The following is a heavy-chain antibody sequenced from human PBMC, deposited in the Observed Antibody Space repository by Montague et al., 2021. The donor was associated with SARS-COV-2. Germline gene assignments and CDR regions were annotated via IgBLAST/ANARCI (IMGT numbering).Heavy chain of an antibody. D-gene: IGHD5-24*01. J-gene: IGHJ4*02. V-gene: IGHV3-23*03. Sequence: SLRLSCAASGFTFSSYAMYWVRQAPGKGLEWIPVLYKDDRTTEYAGSVKGRFTISRDNSKNTLYLQMNSLRAEDTALYYCAKRDGYNPRNWSFDYWGQGTLVTVSS. CDR1: GFTFSSYA. CDR2: LYKDDRTT. CDR3: AKRDGYNPRNWSFDY.